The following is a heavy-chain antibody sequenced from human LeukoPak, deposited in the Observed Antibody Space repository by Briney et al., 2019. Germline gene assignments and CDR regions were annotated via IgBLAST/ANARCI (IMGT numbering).Heavy chain of an antibody. CDR1: GISLSNYG. CDR2: LSDSGGRT. Sequence: PGGSLRLSCAVSGISLSNYGMSWVRQAPGKGLEWVAGLSDSGGRTNYADSVKGRFTISRDNSKNTLYLQMNSLRVEDTAVYLCAKRGVVIRVILVGFHKEAYYFDSWGQGALVTVSS. D-gene: IGHD3-22*01. J-gene: IGHJ4*02. CDR3: AKRGVVIRVILVGFHKEAYYFDS. V-gene: IGHV3-23*01.